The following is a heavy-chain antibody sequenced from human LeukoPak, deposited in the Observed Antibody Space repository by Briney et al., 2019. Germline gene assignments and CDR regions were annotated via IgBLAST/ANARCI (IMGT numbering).Heavy chain of an antibody. J-gene: IGHJ4*02. Sequence: PSETLSLTCAVYGGSFSGYYWSWIRQPPGKGLEWIGEINHSGSTNYNPSLKSRVTISVDTSKNQFSLKLSSVTAADTAVYYCARAGYCSSTSCSPYYSIDYWGQGTLVTVSS. V-gene: IGHV4-34*01. CDR1: GGSFSGYY. CDR3: ARAGYCSSTSCSPYYSIDY. D-gene: IGHD2-2*01. CDR2: INHSGST.